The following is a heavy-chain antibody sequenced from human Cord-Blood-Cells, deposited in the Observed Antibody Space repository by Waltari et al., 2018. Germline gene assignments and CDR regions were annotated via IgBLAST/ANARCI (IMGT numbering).Heavy chain of an antibody. CDR3: VSGNDRGNNWFDP. CDR1: GSTFTGYY. J-gene: IGHJ5*02. D-gene: IGHD3-10*01. V-gene: IGHV1-2*06. Sequence: QVQLVQSGAEVKKPGASVKVSCKASGSTFTGYYMHWVRQAPGQGLEWMGRINPNSGCTNYAQKFQGRVTMTRDTSISTAYMELSRLRSDDTAVYYCVSGNDRGNNWFDPWGQGTLVTVSS. CDR2: INPNSGCT.